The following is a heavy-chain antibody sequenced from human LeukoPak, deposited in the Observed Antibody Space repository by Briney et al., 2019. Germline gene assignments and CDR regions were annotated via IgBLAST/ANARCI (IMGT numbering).Heavy chain of an antibody. V-gene: IGHV3-7*01. CDR2: IRPDGSAV. CDR3: ARFGLPYSIDL. Sequence: GGSLRLSCAASGFTFTTYPMSWVRQAPGKGLEWVASIRPDGSAVFYVDSVKGRFTFSRDNAKNSLDLQMNSLRAEDTAVYYCARFGLPYSIDLWGQGTMVTDSS. J-gene: IGHJ6*02. D-gene: IGHD3/OR15-3a*01. CDR1: GFTFTTYP.